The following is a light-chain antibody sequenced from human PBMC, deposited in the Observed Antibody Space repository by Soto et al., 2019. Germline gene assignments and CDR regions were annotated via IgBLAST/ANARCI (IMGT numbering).Light chain of an antibody. V-gene: IGLV3-21*02. J-gene: IGLJ2*01. CDR2: DDS. CDR1: NIKSKS. Sequence: SYELTQPPSVSAAPGQTARITCGGNNIKSKSVHWYQQRPGQAPVLVVHDDSDRPSGIPERFSGSNSENTATLIITRVEAVDEADYYCQVWDTGNDHVVFGGGTKLTVL. CDR3: QVWDTGNDHVV.